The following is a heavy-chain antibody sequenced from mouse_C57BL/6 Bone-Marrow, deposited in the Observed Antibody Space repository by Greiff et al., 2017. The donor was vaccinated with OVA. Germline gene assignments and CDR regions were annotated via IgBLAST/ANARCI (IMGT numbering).Heavy chain of an antibody. CDR1: GYAFSSYW. CDR3: ARWGLRLRGDY. D-gene: IGHD3-2*02. J-gene: IGHJ4*01. CDR2: IYPGDGDT. Sequence: QVQLKESGAELVKPGASVKISCKASGYAFSSYWMNWVKQRPGKGLEWIGQIYPGDGDTNYNGKFKGKATLTADKSSSTAYMQLSSLTSEDSAVYFCARWGLRLRGDYWGQGTSVTVSS. V-gene: IGHV1-80*01.